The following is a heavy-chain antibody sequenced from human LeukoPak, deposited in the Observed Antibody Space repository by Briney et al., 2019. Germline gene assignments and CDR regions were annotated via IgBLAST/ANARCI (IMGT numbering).Heavy chain of an antibody. CDR3: ARGSTGTTYYDFWSGYYTGGYFDY. D-gene: IGHD3-3*01. CDR2: ISTGNGNT. V-gene: IGHV1-3*03. J-gene: IGHJ4*02. Sequence: ASVKLSCKASASTFSTYAIHWVRQAPGQGLEWMGWISTGNGNTRYSKAFQDRFTISRDTSASTVYMELRALRSEDMAVYYCARGSTGTTYYDFWSGYYTGGYFDYWGQGTLVTVSS. CDR1: ASTFSTYA.